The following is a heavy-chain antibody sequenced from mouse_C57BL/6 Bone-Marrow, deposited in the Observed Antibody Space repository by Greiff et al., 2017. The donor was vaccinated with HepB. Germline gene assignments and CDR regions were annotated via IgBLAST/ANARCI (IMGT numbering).Heavy chain of an antibody. V-gene: IGHV8-8*01. D-gene: IGHD1-1*01. CDR3: AVYYYGPHFYY. CDR2: IWWDDDK. Sequence: QVTLKESGPGILQPSQTLSLTCSFSGFSLSTFGMGVGWIRQPAGQGLEWLAHIWWDDDKYYNPALKSPLTISKDTSKTQVVLKIANVDTADTATYYCAVYYYGPHFYYWGQGTTLTVSS. J-gene: IGHJ2*01. CDR1: GFSLSTFGMG.